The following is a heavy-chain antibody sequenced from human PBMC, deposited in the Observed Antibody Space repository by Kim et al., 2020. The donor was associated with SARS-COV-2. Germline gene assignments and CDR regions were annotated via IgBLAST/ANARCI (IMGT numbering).Heavy chain of an antibody. CDR3: ARGSEWELFLLDY. CDR1: GFTFSSYA. CDR2: ISYDGSNK. J-gene: IGHJ4*02. V-gene: IGHV3-30-3*01. D-gene: IGHD1-26*01. Sequence: GGSLRLSCAASGFTFSSYAMHWVRQAPGKGLEWVAVISYDGSNKYYADSVKGRFTISRDNSKNTLYLQMNSLRAEDTAVYYCARGSEWELFLLDYWGQGTLVTVSS.